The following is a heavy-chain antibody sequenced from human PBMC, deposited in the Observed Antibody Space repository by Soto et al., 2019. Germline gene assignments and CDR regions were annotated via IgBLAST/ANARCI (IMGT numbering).Heavy chain of an antibody. D-gene: IGHD3-10*01. Sequence: EGQLVESGGGLIQPGGSLRLSCAASGFTVSSNYMSWVRQAPGKGLEWVSVIYSGGSTYYADSVKGRFTISRDNSKNTLYLQMNSLRAEDTAVYYCARDRVKNYYGMDVWGQGTTVTVSS. V-gene: IGHV3-53*01. CDR3: ARDRVKNYYGMDV. CDR2: IYSGGST. J-gene: IGHJ6*02. CDR1: GFTVSSNY.